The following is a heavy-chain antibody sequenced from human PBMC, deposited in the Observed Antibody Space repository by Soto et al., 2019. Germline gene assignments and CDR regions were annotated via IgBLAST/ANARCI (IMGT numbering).Heavy chain of an antibody. V-gene: IGHV3-23*01. J-gene: IGHJ4*02. CDR3: AKDRRAGGNSAFYFDF. CDR1: GFKFSNYS. CDR2: ISATGGGT. D-gene: IGHD3-16*01. Sequence: GGSLILSCTASGFKFSNYSMSLVRQAPGKGLEWVSLISATGGGTYYADSVKGRFTISRDNSHNTLYLQVHSLTAEDTAVYYCAKDRRAGGNSAFYFDFWGQGAQVTVSS.